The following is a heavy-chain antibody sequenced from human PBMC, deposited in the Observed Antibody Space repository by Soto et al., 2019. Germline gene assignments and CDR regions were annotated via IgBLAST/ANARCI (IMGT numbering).Heavy chain of an antibody. CDR2: ISYDGSNK. Sequence: GGSLRLSCAASGFTFSSYGMHWVRQAPGKGLEWVAVISYDGSNKYYADSVKGRFTISRDNSKNTLYLQMNSLRAEDTAVYYCAKDHSNFDWLLIGSWGPGGYYGMDVWGQGTTVTVSS. D-gene: IGHD3-9*01. J-gene: IGHJ6*02. V-gene: IGHV3-30*18. CDR3: AKDHSNFDWLLIGSWGPGGYYGMDV. CDR1: GFTFSSYG.